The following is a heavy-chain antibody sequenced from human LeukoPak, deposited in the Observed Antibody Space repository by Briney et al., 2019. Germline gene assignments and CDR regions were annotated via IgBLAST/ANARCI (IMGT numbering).Heavy chain of an antibody. CDR3: ARHEAGSSGWLGDAFDI. CDR2: IYPGDSDT. Sequence: GESLKTSCKASGHSFTTYWIGWVRQMPGKGLEWMGIIYPGDSDTRYSPSFLGQVTISADKSISTAYLQWSSLKASDTAMYYCARHEAGSSGWLGDAFDIWGQGTMVTVSS. D-gene: IGHD6-19*01. CDR1: GHSFTTYW. V-gene: IGHV5-51*01. J-gene: IGHJ3*02.